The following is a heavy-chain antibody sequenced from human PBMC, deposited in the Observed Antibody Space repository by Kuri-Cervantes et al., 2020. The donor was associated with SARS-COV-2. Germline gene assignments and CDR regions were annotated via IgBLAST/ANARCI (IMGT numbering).Heavy chain of an antibody. CDR3: AATGLNIQEPTIFGVVIIPFDY. Sequence: CKASGYNFTSSYMHWVRQAPGQGLEWMGIINPSGGSTSYAQKFQGRVTMTRDTSTSTVYMELSSLRSEDTAVYYCAATGLNIQEPTIFGVVIIPFDYWGQGTLVTVSS. J-gene: IGHJ4*02. V-gene: IGHV1-46*01. CDR2: INPSGGST. D-gene: IGHD3-3*01. CDR1: GYNFTSSY.